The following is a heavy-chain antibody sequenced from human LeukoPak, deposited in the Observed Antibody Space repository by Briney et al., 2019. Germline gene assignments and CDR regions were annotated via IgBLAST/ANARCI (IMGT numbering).Heavy chain of an antibody. D-gene: IGHD6-19*01. CDR3: ATDLKKGDSGCFDY. CDR2: INTNTGNP. J-gene: IGHJ4*02. CDR1: GYTFTSYA. Sequence: ASVKVSFKASGYTFTSYAMNWVRQAPGQGLEWMGWINTNTGNPTYAQGFTGRFVFSLDTSVSTAYLQISSLKAEDTAVYYCATDLKKGDSGCFDYWGQGTLVTVSS. V-gene: IGHV7-4-1*02.